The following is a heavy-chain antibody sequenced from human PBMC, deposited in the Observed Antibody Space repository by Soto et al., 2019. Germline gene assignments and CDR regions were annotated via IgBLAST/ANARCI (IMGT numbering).Heavy chain of an antibody. Sequence: GASVKVSCKASGYTFTGYYMHWVRQAPGQGLEWMGWINPNSGGTNYAQKFQGWVTMTRDTSISTAYMELSRLRSDDTAVYYCARRVGRVFFDSIWSGMDVWGQGTTVTVS. CDR3: ARRVGRVFFDSIWSGMDV. CDR2: INPNSGGT. CDR1: GYTFTGYY. J-gene: IGHJ6*02. V-gene: IGHV1-2*04. D-gene: IGHD6-13*01.